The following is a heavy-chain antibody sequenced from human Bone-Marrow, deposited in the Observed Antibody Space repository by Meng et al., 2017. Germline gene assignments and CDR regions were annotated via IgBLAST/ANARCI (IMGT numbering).Heavy chain of an antibody. CDR1: GGCISSSNW. Sequence: QVQLQESVPGLVKPSETLALTCAGSGGCISSSNWWSWVRQPPGKGLEWIGEIYHSGSTNYNPSLKSRVTISVDKSKNQFSLKLSSVTAADTAVYYCARDLVRTAMVGVFDYWGQGTLVTVSS. CDR3: ARDLVRTAMVGVFDY. CDR2: IYHSGST. D-gene: IGHD5-18*01. V-gene: IGHV4-4*02. J-gene: IGHJ4*02.